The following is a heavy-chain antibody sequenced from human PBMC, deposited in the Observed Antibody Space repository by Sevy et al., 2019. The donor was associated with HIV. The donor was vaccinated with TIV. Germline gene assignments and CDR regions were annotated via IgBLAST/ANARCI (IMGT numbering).Heavy chain of an antibody. J-gene: IGHJ3*01. Sequence: GGSLRLSCAASGFTFSSYSMNWVRQAPGKGLEWVSSISSSSSYIYYADSLKGRFTISRDNAKNSLYLQMNSLRAEDTAVYYCARDLEGIIVATIKGLWGQGTMVTVSS. D-gene: IGHD5-12*01. CDR3: ARDLEGIIVATIKGL. V-gene: IGHV3-21*01. CDR1: GFTFSSYS. CDR2: ISSSSSYI.